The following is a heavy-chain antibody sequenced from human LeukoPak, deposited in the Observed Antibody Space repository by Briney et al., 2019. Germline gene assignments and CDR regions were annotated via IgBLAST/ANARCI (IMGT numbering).Heavy chain of an antibody. CDR3: ANRHYDILTGPIDY. D-gene: IGHD3-9*01. CDR1: GFIFSNYW. Sequence: PGGSLRLSCAASGFIFSNYWMHWVRQAPGKGLVWVSRIGDDGGDPSYADSVKGRFTISRDNSKNTLYLQMNSLRAEDTAVYYCANRHYDILTGPIDYWGQGTLVTVSS. V-gene: IGHV3-74*01. J-gene: IGHJ4*02. CDR2: IGDDGGDP.